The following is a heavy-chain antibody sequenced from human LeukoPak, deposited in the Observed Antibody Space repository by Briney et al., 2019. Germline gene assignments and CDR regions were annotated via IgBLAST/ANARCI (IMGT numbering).Heavy chain of an antibody. CDR1: GGTFSSYA. V-gene: IGHV1-69*01. CDR3: ASGTSYGSEYYYYGMDV. J-gene: IGHJ6*02. CDR2: IIPIFGTA. D-gene: IGHD3-10*01. Sequence: ASVKVSCKASGGTFSSYAISWVRQAPGQGLEWMGGIIPIFGTANYAQKFQGRVTITADESTSTAYMELSSLRSEDTAVYYCASGTSYGSEYYYYGMDVWGQGTTVTVSS.